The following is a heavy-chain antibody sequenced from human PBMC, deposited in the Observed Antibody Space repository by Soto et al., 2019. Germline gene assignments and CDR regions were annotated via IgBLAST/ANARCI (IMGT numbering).Heavy chain of an antibody. Sequence: EVQLLASGGGSVQPGGSLRLSCTASGFAFSSYAMHWVRRAPGKGLEWVSTLSGSATSTYFADAVRGRFAVSRDNYKNTLYLELNSLTTEDAAVYYCTKAVISGPFAYYFDLWGHGTLVTVS. CDR3: TKAVISGPFAYYFDL. CDR1: GFAFSSYA. D-gene: IGHD2-15*01. V-gene: IGHV3-23*01. CDR2: LSGSATST. J-gene: IGHJ2*01.